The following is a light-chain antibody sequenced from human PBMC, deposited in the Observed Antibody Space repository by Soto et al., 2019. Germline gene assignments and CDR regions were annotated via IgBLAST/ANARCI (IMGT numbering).Light chain of an antibody. J-gene: IGLJ1*01. V-gene: IGLV1-40*01. CDR3: HASASSLSGYV. CDR2: ANT. Sequence: QSVLTQPPSVCGELGPRVTISCTGSSSNIGAGYDVHWYQQLPGTAPKLLIYANTNRPSGVPGRFSGSKSGTSASLAITGLQAEDEADYYCHASASSLSGYVFGTGSKGTVL. CDR1: SSNIGAGYD.